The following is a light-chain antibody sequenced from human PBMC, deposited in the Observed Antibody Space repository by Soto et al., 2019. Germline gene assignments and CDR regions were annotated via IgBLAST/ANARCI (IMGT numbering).Light chain of an antibody. CDR1: QRVSSSY. V-gene: IGKV3-20*01. CDR2: GAS. Sequence: IVLTQSPGTLSLSPRERATLSCRARQRVSSSYLAWYQQKPGQAPRLLIYGASSRATGIPDRFSGSVSGNDFPLTISRLEPEEFAVYYCQQYGSSPAYTFGQRTKLEIQ. CDR3: QQYGSSPAYT. J-gene: IGKJ2*01.